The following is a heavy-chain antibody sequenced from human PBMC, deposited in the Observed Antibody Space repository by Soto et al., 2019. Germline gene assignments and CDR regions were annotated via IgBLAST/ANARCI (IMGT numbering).Heavy chain of an antibody. V-gene: IGHV3-21*01. J-gene: IGHJ6*02. D-gene: IGHD1-26*01. CDR1: GFTFSSYS. CDR3: AREVLMGATSPYYYYGMDV. CDR2: ISSSSSYI. Sequence: PGGSLRLSCAASGFTFSSYSMNWVRQAPGKGLEWVSSISSSSSYIYYADSVKGRFTISRDNAKNSLYLQMNSLRAEDTAVYYCAREVLMGATSPYYYYGMDVWGQGTTVTVSS.